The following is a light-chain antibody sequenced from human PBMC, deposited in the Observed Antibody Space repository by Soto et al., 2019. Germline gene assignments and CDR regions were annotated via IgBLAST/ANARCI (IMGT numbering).Light chain of an antibody. J-gene: IGKJ2*01. Sequence: DFVMTQTPLSSPVTLGQPASISCRSSQSLVHSDGNSYLSWLHQRPGQPPRLLIYMISNRFSGVPDRFRGSGAGTDVTLKISRVEPEDVGVYYCMQATLPYTFGQGTKLEIK. CDR2: MIS. CDR3: MQATLPYT. V-gene: IGKV2-24*01. CDR1: QSLVHSDGNSY.